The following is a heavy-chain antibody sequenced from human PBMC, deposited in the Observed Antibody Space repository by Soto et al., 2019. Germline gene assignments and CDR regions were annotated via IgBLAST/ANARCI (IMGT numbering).Heavy chain of an antibody. D-gene: IGHD1-26*01. CDR3: AKDVVVGATPGLGDYYYYYGMDV. CDR1: GFTFSSFG. Sequence: QVQLVESGGGVVQPGRSLRLSCAPSGFTFSSFGMHWVRQPPGKGLEWVAVIYYDGSNKYYADSVKGRFTFSRDNSKNTLYLQMNSLRAEDTAVYYCAKDVVVGATPGLGDYYYYYGMDVWGQGTTVTVSS. V-gene: IGHV3-30*18. CDR2: IYYDGSNK. J-gene: IGHJ6*02.